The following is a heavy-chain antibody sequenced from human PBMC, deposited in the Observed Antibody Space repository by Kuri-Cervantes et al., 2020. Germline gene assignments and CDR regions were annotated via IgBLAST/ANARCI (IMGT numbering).Heavy chain of an antibody. V-gene: IGHV1-18*01. Sequence: ASVKVSCKASGYTFTSYGISWVRQAPGQGLEWMGWISAYNGNTNYAQKLQGRVTITADKSTSTAYMELSSLRSEDTAVYYCARTKTYYYGSGSYSPSHYYYYMDVWGKGTTVTVSS. CDR2: ISAYNGNT. J-gene: IGHJ6*03. CDR3: ARTKTYYYGSGSYSPSHYYYYMDV. D-gene: IGHD3-10*01. CDR1: GYTFTSYG.